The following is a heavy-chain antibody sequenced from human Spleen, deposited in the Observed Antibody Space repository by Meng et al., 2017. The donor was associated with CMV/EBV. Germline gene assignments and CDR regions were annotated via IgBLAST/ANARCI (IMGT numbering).Heavy chain of an antibody. CDR1: FSSYW. CDR3: AREWEVVSLTSGSYYGFDY. J-gene: IGHJ4*02. D-gene: IGHD3-10*01. CDR2: INIDKTSE. V-gene: IGHV3-74*01. Sequence: FSSYWKHWDRQTPGEGQVLVASINIDKTSEDYADSVNSRFTISRDDARNTVYLQMNSLRVDDTAGDYCAREWEVVSLTSGSYYGFDYWGQGTLVTVSS.